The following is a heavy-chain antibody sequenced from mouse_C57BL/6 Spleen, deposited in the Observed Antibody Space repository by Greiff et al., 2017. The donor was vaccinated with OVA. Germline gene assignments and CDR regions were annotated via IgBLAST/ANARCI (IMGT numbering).Heavy chain of an antibody. Sequence: EVQLQQSGPELVKPGASVKIPCKASGYTFTDYNIDWVKQSHGKSLEWIGDINPNNGGTIYNQKFKGKATLTVDKSSSTAYMQLRSLTSEDTAVYYCARAGSSLYDFDYWGQGTSLTVSS. D-gene: IGHD1-1*01. J-gene: IGHJ2*02. CDR1: GYTFTDYN. V-gene: IGHV1-18*01. CDR2: INPNNGGT. CDR3: ARAGSSLYDFDY.